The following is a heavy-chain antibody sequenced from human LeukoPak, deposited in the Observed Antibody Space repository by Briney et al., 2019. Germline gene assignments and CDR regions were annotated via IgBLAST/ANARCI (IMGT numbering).Heavy chain of an antibody. J-gene: IGHJ4*02. Sequence: SETLSLTCAVYGGSFSGYYWSWIRQPPGKGLEWIGEINHSGSTNYNPSLKSRGTISVDTSKNQFSLKLSSVTAADTAVYYCARGGDSSSWYAFDYWGQGTLVTVSS. CDR1: GGSFSGYY. CDR2: INHSGST. CDR3: ARGGDSSSWYAFDY. V-gene: IGHV4-34*01. D-gene: IGHD6-13*01.